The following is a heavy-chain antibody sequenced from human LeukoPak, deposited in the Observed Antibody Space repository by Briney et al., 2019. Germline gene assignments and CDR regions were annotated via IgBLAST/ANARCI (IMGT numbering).Heavy chain of an antibody. Sequence: GGSLRLSCAASGFTFSSYSMNWVRQAPGKGLEWVSAISSSSRYIYYADSVKGRFTISRDNAKNSLYLQMNSLRAEDTAVYYCARDWHSSSWYFDANWGQGTLVTVSS. V-gene: IGHV3-21*01. CDR1: GFTFSSYS. CDR3: ARDWHSSSWYFDAN. D-gene: IGHD6-13*01. J-gene: IGHJ4*02. CDR2: ISSSSRYI.